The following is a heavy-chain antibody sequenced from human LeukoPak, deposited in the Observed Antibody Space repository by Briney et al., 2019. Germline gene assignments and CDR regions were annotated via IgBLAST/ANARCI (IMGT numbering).Heavy chain of an antibody. Sequence: TGGSLRLSCAASGFTFSSYGMHWVRQAPGKGLEWVAVISYDGSNKYYADSVKGRFTISRDNSKNTLYLQMNSLRAEDTAVYYCARLSYYYDSSGYYTLDYWGQGTLVTVSS. J-gene: IGHJ4*02. CDR1: GFTFSSYG. V-gene: IGHV3-30*03. CDR2: ISYDGSNK. CDR3: ARLSYYYDSSGYYTLDY. D-gene: IGHD3-22*01.